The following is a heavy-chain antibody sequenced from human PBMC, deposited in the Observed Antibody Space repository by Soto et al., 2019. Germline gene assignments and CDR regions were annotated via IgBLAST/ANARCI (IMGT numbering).Heavy chain of an antibody. Sequence: QVQLRESGPGLVEPAQTLSLTCTVSGGSVNSGGYYWNWIRQRPGKGVEWIGYMYYSGSTYYNPFLRSRVIISADQSENHFSLKLSSVTASDTAVYFCARGYRQSGYSSSWVFDYWGQGTLVHVSS. D-gene: IGHD6-13*01. V-gene: IGHV4-31*03. CDR1: GGSVNSGGYY. CDR2: MYYSGST. J-gene: IGHJ4*02. CDR3: ARGYRQSGYSSSWVFDY.